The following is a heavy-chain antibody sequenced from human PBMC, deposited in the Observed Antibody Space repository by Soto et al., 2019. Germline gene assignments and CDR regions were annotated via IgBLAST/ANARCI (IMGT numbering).Heavy chain of an antibody. Sequence: TSETLSLTCAVYGGSFSGYYWSWIRQPPGKGLEWIGEINHSGSTNYNPSLKSRVTISVDTSKNQFSLKLSSVTAADTAVYYCARGWSYYYGSGSYPNWFDPWGQGTLVTVSS. CDR2: INHSGST. CDR3: ARGWSYYYGSGSYPNWFDP. V-gene: IGHV4-34*01. J-gene: IGHJ5*02. CDR1: GGSFSGYY. D-gene: IGHD3-10*01.